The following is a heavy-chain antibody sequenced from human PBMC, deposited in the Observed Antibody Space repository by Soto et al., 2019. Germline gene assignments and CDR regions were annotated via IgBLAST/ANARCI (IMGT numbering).Heavy chain of an antibody. Sequence: SETLSLTCTVSGGSISSGGYYWSWIRQHPGKGLEWIGYIYYSGSTYYNPSLKSRVTISVDTSKNQFSLKLSSVTAADTAVYYCARGRDGYNRPRKIYFDYWGQGTLVTVSS. CDR2: IYYSGST. CDR1: GGSISSGGYY. V-gene: IGHV4-31*03. D-gene: IGHD5-12*01. CDR3: ARGRDGYNRPRKIYFDY. J-gene: IGHJ4*02.